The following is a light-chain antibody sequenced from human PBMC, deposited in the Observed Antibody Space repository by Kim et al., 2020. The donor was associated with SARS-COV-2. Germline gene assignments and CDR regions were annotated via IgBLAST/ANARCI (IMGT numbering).Light chain of an antibody. CDR2: RDT. V-gene: IGLV3-9*01. CDR1: NIGSKN. Sequence: SYELTQPLSVSVALGQTARITCGGNNIGSKNVHRYQQKPGQAPVLVIYRDTNRPSGIPERFSGSNSGNTATLTISRAQAGDEADYFCQVWDSSTVVFGGGTQLTVL. CDR3: QVWDSSTVV. J-gene: IGLJ2*01.